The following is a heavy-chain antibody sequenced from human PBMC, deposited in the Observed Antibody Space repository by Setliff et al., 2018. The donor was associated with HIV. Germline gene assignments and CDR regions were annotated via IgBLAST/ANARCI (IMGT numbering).Heavy chain of an antibody. CDR1: GFTFTGYW. D-gene: IGHD6-6*01. CDR3: ARVWAMQQLVPGY. Sequence: GGSLRLSCAASGFTFTGYWMSWVRQAPGKGLEWVAYISYDGSSKYYADSVKGRFTISRDKSKSTLYLQMNSLRVEDTAVYYCARVWAMQQLVPGYWGQGTLVTVSS. CDR2: ISYDGSSK. J-gene: IGHJ4*02. V-gene: IGHV3-30*06.